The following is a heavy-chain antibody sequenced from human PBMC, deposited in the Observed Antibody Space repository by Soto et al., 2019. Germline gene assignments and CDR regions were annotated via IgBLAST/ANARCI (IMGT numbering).Heavy chain of an antibody. J-gene: IGHJ5*02. CDR3: ARGLPNYYDSSGYYEVVRAAVNWFDP. CDR2: MNPNSGNT. V-gene: IGHV1-8*01. D-gene: IGHD3-22*01. Sequence: ASVKVSCKASGYTFTSYDINWVRQATGQGLEWMGWMNPNSGNTGYAQKFQGRVTMTRNTSISTAYMELSSLRSEDTAVYYCARGLPNYYDSSGYYEVVRAAVNWFDPWGQGTLVTVSS. CDR1: GYTFTSYD.